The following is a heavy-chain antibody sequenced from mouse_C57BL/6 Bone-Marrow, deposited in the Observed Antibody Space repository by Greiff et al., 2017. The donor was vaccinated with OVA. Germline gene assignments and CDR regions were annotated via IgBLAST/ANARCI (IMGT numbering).Heavy chain of an antibody. CDR2: ISYDGSN. V-gene: IGHV3-6*01. Sequence: ESGPGLVKPSQSLSLTCSVTGYSITSGYYWNWIRQVPGNKLEWMGYISYDGSNNYNPSLKNRISITRDTSKNQFFLKLNSVTTEDTATYYCARVDYYGSSPWYFDVWGTGTTVTVSS. J-gene: IGHJ1*03. CDR1: GYSITSGYY. D-gene: IGHD1-1*01. CDR3: ARVDYYGSSPWYFDV.